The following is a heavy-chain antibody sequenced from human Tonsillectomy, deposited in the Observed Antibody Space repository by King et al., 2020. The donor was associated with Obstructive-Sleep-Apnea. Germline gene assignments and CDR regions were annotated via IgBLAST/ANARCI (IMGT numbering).Heavy chain of an antibody. V-gene: IGHV3-43*01. J-gene: IGHJ4*02. D-gene: IGHD5-18*01. CDR1: GFTFDDYT. CDR2: ISWDGGST. Sequence: VQLVESGGVVVQPGGSLRLSCAASGFTFDDYTMHWVRQAPGKGLEGVSLISWDGGSTYYADSVKGRFTISRDNSKNSLYLQMNSLRTEDTALYYCAKSKTAMVSPPGYWGQGTLVTVSS. CDR3: AKSKTAMVSPPGY.